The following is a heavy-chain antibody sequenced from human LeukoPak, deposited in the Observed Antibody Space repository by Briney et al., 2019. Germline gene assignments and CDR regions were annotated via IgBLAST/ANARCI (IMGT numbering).Heavy chain of an antibody. V-gene: IGHV3-7*01. CDR1: GFTFSSYW. CDR3: ARDPRSYDSSGYYFFFDY. CDR2: IKPDGSEK. J-gene: IGHJ4*02. D-gene: IGHD3-22*01. Sequence: GGSLRLXCAASGFTFSSYWMSWVRQAPGKGLEWVANIKPDGSEKYYVDSVKGRFTISRDNAKNSLYLQMSSLRAEDTAVYYCARDPRSYDSSGYYFFFDYWGQGTLVTVSS.